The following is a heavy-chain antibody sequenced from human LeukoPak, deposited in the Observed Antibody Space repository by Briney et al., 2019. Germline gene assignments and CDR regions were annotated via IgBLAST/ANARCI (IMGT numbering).Heavy chain of an antibody. J-gene: IGHJ5*01. D-gene: IGHD3-9*01. CDR1: GFTFSRYW. CDR2: IKGDGSHT. CDR3: VRDWDHFDFDS. Sequence: GGSLRLSCAASGFTFSRYWMSWVRQAPGKGLVWVSRIKGDGSHTIYADSVKGRFTISRDNAKNTLYLQMKSLRAEDTAVYYCVRDWDHFDFDSWGQGTLVTVPS. V-gene: IGHV3-74*01.